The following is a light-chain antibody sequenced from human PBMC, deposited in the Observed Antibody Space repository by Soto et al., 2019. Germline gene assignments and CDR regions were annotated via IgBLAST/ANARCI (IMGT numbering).Light chain of an antibody. V-gene: IGKV1-39*01. CDR1: QSISSY. CDR2: AAS. Sequence: DIQMTQSPSSLPASAGERVTITCRASQSISSYLNWYQQKPGKAPKLLIYAASSLQSGVPSRFSGSGSGTDFTLTISSLQPEDFATYYCQQSYSTPPTFGQGTKVDIK. CDR3: QQSYSTPPT. J-gene: IGKJ1*01.